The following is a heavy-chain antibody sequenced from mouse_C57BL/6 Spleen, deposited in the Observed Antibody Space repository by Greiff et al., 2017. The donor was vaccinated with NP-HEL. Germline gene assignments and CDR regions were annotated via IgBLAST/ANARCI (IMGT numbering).Heavy chain of an antibody. CDR2: ISYDGSN. J-gene: IGHJ2*01. CDR3: AGNYYGNYDFDY. D-gene: IGHD2-1*01. V-gene: IGHV3-6*01. CDR1: GYSITSGYY. Sequence: EVKLQESGPGLVKPSQSLSLTCSVTGYSITSGYYWNWIRQFPGNKLEWMGYISYDGSNNYNPSLKNRISITRDKSKNQFFLKLNSVTTEDTATYYCAGNYYGNYDFDYWGQGTTLTVSS.